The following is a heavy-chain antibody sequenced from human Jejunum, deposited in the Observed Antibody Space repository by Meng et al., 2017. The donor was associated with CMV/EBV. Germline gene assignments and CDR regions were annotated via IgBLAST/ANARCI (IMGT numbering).Heavy chain of an antibody. Sequence: SGLTFSTYSINWVRQAPGQGLEWMGGIIPVLNIVNYAQKFRGRVTITADKSTTTTYLELTTLRSDDTAVYFCARVPQQLVRGYFDYWGQGTVVTVSS. CDR2: IIPVLNIV. D-gene: IGHD6-13*01. CDR1: GLTFSTYS. CDR3: ARVPQQLVRGYFDY. J-gene: IGHJ4*02. V-gene: IGHV1-69*10.